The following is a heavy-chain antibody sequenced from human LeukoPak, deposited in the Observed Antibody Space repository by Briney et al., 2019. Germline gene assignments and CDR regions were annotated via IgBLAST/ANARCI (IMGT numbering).Heavy chain of an antibody. CDR1: GGSISSGGYY. Sequence: SQTLSLTCTVSGGSISSGGYYWSWIRQHPGKGLEWIGYIYYSGSTYYNPSLKSRVTISVDTSKNQFSLKLSSVTAADTAMYYCASTTAEGYYFDYWGQGTLVTVSS. D-gene: IGHD6-13*01. J-gene: IGHJ4*02. CDR2: IYYSGST. CDR3: ASTTAEGYYFDY. V-gene: IGHV4-31*03.